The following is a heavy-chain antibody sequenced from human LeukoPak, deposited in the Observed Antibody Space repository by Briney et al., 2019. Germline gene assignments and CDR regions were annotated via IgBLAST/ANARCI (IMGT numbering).Heavy chain of an antibody. D-gene: IGHD4-11*01. CDR2: INSDGSSA. CDR1: EFTLKDYW. V-gene: IGHV3-74*01. J-gene: IGHJ2*01. CDR3: ARGSPTPNSRYFDL. Sequence: PVGSLRLSCEASEFTLKDYWMHWVRHGPGKGLVWVSRINSDGSSAGYADSVKGRFTISRDNAKNTLYLQMNSLRAEDTAVYYCARGSPTPNSRYFDLWGRGSLVTVSS.